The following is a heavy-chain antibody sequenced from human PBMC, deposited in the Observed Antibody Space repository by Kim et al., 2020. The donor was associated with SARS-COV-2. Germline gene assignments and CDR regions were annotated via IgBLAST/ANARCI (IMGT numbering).Heavy chain of an antibody. CDR2: INHGGST. CDR3: ACARGPTAVRFSWFDP. V-gene: IGHV4-34*01. D-gene: IGHD6-6*01. J-gene: IGHJ5*02. CDR1: GGSFSNYY. Sequence: SETLSLTCAVYGGSFSNYYWNWIRQSPGKGLEWIGEINHGGSTNYNPSLKSRVTISLDTSKNQFSLKLRSVTAADTSVYYCACARGPTAVRFSWFDPWGQGTLVIVSS.